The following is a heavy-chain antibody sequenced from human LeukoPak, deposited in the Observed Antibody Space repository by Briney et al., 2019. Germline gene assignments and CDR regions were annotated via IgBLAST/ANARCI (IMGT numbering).Heavy chain of an antibody. D-gene: IGHD2-15*01. CDR1: GFTFADYG. CDR2: IKWNGGST. J-gene: IGHJ4*02. Sequence: GGSLRLSCAASGFTFADYGMSWVRQAPGKGLEWVSGIKWNGGSTGYADSVKGRFTISRDNAKNSLYLQMNSLRVDDTALYYCASGYNSVGGYYFDYWGQGTLVTVSS. CDR3: ASGYNSVGGYYFDY. V-gene: IGHV3-20*04.